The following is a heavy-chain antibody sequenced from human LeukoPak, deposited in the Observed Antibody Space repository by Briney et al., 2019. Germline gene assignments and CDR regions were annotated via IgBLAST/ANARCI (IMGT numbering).Heavy chain of an antibody. CDR2: INPNSGGT. CDR3: ATERYSGSYALYYNYYMDV. CDR1: GYTFTGYY. J-gene: IGHJ6*03. Sequence: ASVKVSCKASGYTFTGYYMHWVRQAPGQGLEWMGWINPNSGGTNYAQKFQGRVTMTRDTSISTAYMELSRLRSDDTAVYYCATERYSGSYALYYNYYMDVWGKGTTVTISS. D-gene: IGHD1-26*01. V-gene: IGHV1-2*02.